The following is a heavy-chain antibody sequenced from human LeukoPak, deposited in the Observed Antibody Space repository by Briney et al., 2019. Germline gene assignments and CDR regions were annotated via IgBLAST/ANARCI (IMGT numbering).Heavy chain of an antibody. CDR3: AVRRQTVAGVSWLDP. Sequence: SETLSLTCTVSGGSISSSSYYWGWIRQPPGKGLEWIGSVYYTWASYYNPSLKSRVTISIDTSKNHFSLNLTSVTAADTAVYYCAVRRQTVAGVSWLDPWGQGTLVTVSS. D-gene: IGHD6-19*01. V-gene: IGHV4-39*07. CDR2: VYYTWAS. CDR1: GGSISSSSYY. J-gene: IGHJ5*02.